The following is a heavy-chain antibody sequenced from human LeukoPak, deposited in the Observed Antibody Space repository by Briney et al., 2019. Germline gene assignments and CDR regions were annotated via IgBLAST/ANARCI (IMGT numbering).Heavy chain of an antibody. CDR2: ISSGSEYR. D-gene: IGHD6-19*01. J-gene: IGHJ3*02. V-gene: IGHV3-21*01. Sequence: PGGSLRLSCAASGFTFSSYAMNWVRQAPGKGLEWVSCISSGSEYRFYADSVKGRFTISRDNAKNSLYLQMNSLRAEDTAVYYCARVQQWLPNDAFDIWGQGTMVTVSS. CDR1: GFTFSSYA. CDR3: ARVQQWLPNDAFDI.